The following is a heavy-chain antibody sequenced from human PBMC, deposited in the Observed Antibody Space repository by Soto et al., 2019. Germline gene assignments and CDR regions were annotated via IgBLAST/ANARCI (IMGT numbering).Heavy chain of an antibody. CDR1: GGSIRNYF. Sequence: QVQLQESGPGLVKPSETLSLICTVSGGSIRNYFWTWIRQPAGKGLEWIGRIYSSGNTVYNASLKSRVTMSIDMSKNQFSLKLSSMTAADTAVYYCVRDVESPGISGSWGAFDIWGQGTVVTVPS. CDR2: IYSSGNT. J-gene: IGHJ3*02. V-gene: IGHV4-4*07. D-gene: IGHD1-20*01. CDR3: VRDVESPGISGSWGAFDI.